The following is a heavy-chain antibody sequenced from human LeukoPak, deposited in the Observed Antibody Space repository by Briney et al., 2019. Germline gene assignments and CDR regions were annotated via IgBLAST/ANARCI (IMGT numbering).Heavy chain of an antibody. CDR2: ISSSSSTI. Sequence: GGSPGLSSAASRFTFSSYSMNWVRQAPGKGLEWVSYISSSSSTIYYAGSVKGRFTISRDNAKNSLYLQMNSLRAEDTAVYYCARDKEEGIAAADHFDYWGQGTLVIVSS. V-gene: IGHV3-48*04. J-gene: IGHJ4*02. D-gene: IGHD6-13*01. CDR3: ARDKEEGIAAADHFDY. CDR1: RFTFSSYS.